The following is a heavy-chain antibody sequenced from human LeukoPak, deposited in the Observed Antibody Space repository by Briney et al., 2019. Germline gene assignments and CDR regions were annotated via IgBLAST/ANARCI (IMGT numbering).Heavy chain of an antibody. CDR3: AKLGATGGYSPLDY. CDR1: VYSFTNYG. J-gene: IGHJ4*02. CDR2: ISTYAGNT. D-gene: IGHD1-26*01. V-gene: IGHV1-18*04. Sequence: ASVKISFKASVYSFTNYGICWVRQAPGQGLEWMGWISTYAGNTNYAQKVQDRVTMTTDSSTSTAYIELRSLRSDDTAVYYCAKLGATGGYSPLDYWGQGTLVTVSS.